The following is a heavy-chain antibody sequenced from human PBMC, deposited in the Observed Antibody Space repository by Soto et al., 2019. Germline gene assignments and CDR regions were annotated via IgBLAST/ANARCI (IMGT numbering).Heavy chain of an antibody. J-gene: IGHJ4*02. CDR1: GVTFSTYG. CDR2: ISDDGSNK. CDR3: EKDLRSGAWESDY. D-gene: IGHD3-3*01. V-gene: IGHV3-30*18. Sequence: GSLRLSCAASGVTFSTYGMHWVRQAPGKGLEWVAIISDDGSNKYYADSVKGRFTISRDNSKNTLYLQMNSLRAEDTAVYYCEKDLRSGAWESDYWGQGTPVTVSS.